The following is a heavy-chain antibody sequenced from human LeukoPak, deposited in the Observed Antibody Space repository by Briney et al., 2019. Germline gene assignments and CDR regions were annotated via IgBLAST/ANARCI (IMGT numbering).Heavy chain of an antibody. CDR2: INSDESNT. J-gene: IGHJ3*02. CDR1: GFTFSHYL. CDR3: GRGGNGIDI. Sequence: PGGSLRLSCAASGFTFSHYLMHWVRQAPGKGLVWVSRINSDESNTNSYADSVKGRFITSRDNAKNTLYLQMNSLRAEDTAVYFCGRGGNGIDIWGQGTTVIVSS. D-gene: IGHD2-8*01. V-gene: IGHV3-74*01.